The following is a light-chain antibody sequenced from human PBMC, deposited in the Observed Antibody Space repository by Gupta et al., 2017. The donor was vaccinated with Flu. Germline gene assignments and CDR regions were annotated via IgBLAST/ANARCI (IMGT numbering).Light chain of an antibody. CDR2: WAS. CDR1: QSVLYSSNNQNY. J-gene: IGKJ4*01. V-gene: IGKV4-1*01. Sequence: DIVMTQSPDSLAVSLGERATINCKSSQSVLYSSNNQNYLAWYQQKPGQPPKLLFYWASTRESGVPGRFSGSGSGTDFTLTIRSLQAEDVAVYYCQQYYSTPLTFGGGTKVEIK. CDR3: QQYYSTPLT.